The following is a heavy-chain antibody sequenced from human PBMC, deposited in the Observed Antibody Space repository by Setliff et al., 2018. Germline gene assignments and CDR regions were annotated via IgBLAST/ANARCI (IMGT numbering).Heavy chain of an antibody. CDR1: GYTFVGYY. V-gene: IGHV1-2*02. Sequence: GPSVKVSCKTSGYTFVGYYLHWVRQAPGQGLEWMGWINPKTGGTNYAQKFQGRVTMTRDASINTAFMHLSSLKSDDMAVYYCAREPYDYIWGSYRSPYFDHWGQGALVTVSS. CDR2: INPKTGGT. D-gene: IGHD3-16*02. J-gene: IGHJ4*02. CDR3: AREPYDYIWGSYRSPYFDH.